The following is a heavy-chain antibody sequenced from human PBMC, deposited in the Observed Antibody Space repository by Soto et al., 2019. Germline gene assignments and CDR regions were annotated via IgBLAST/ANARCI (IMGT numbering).Heavy chain of an antibody. Sequence: GGSLRLSCAASGFTFSSYAMHWVRQAPGKGLEWVAVISYDGSNKYYADSVKGRFTISRDNSKNTLYLQMNSLRAEDTAVYYCARELLWFGDLRRRAWFDPWGQGTLVTVSS. CDR2: ISYDGSNK. CDR3: ARELLWFGDLRRRAWFDP. CDR1: GFTFSSYA. D-gene: IGHD3-10*01. V-gene: IGHV3-30-3*01. J-gene: IGHJ5*02.